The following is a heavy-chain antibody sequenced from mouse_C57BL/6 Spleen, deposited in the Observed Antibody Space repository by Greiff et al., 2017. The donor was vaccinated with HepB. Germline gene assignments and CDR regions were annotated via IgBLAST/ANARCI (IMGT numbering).Heavy chain of an antibody. D-gene: IGHD2-1*01. Sequence: QVQLQQSGPGLVQPSQSLSITCTVSGFSLTSYGVHWVRQSPGKGLEWLGVIWRGGSADYNAAFMSRLSITKDNTTSQIFFKMNRLQADDTAIYYCATYGNCAMDYWGQGTSVTVSS. CDR1: GFSLTSYG. V-gene: IGHV2-5*01. J-gene: IGHJ4*01. CDR2: IWRGGSA. CDR3: ATYGNCAMDY.